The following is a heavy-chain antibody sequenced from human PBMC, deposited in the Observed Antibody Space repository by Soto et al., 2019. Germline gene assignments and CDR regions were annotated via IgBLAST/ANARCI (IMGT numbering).Heavy chain of an antibody. V-gene: IGHV4-38-2*01. J-gene: IGHJ6*02. CDR1: GYSIGSGYY. CDR3: ARTFDYYGMDV. Sequence: PXGTLSLTCAVSGYSIGSGYYWSCIRQSPGKGLEWIGSIYHAGSVYYNPSLNGRVALSMDTSKNHFSLKLTSVAAADTAVYCCARTFDYYGMDVWGQGTTVTVSS. CDR2: IYHAGSV.